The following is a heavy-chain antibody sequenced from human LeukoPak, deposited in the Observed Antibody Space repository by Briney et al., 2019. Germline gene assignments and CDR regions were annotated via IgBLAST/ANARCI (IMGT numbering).Heavy chain of an antibody. CDR3: ARRLSPLFYYYYYYMDV. V-gene: IGHV4-34*01. CDR1: GGSFSGYY. J-gene: IGHJ6*03. D-gene: IGHD3-10*01. Sequence: SETVSLTCAVYGGSFSGYYWSWIRQPPGKGLEWIGEINHSGSTNYNPSLKSRVTISVDTSKNQFSLKLSSVTAADTAVYYCARRLSPLFYYYYYYMDVWGKGTTVTVSS. CDR2: INHSGST.